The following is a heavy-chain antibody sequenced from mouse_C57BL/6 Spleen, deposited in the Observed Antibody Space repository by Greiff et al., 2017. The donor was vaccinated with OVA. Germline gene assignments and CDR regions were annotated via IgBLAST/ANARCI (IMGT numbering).Heavy chain of an antibody. J-gene: IGHJ4*01. CDR3: ATLRGVYYYAMDY. CDR1: GFTFTDYY. V-gene: IGHV7-3*01. D-gene: IGHD1-1*01. Sequence: EVQVVESGGGLVQPGGSLSLSCAASGFTFTDYYMSWVRQPPGKALEWLGFIRNKANGYTTEYSASVKGRFTISRDNSQSILYLQMNALRAEDSATYDCATLRGVYYYAMDYWGQGTSVTVSS. CDR2: IRNKANGYTT.